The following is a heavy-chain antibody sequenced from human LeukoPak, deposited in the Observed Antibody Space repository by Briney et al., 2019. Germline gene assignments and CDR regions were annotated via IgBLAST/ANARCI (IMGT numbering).Heavy chain of an antibody. D-gene: IGHD2-15*01. CDR2: LSTDGRST. CDR3: ANLGYCSGGSCYYNFDY. CDR1: GFTFSSYW. V-gene: IGHV3-74*01. J-gene: IGHJ4*02. Sequence: GGSLRLSCAASGFTFSSYWMHWVRQAPGQGLVWLSRLSTDGRSTYYADSVKGRFTISRDNSKNTLFLQINSLRAEDTAVYYCANLGYCSGGSCYYNFDYWGQGTLVTVSS.